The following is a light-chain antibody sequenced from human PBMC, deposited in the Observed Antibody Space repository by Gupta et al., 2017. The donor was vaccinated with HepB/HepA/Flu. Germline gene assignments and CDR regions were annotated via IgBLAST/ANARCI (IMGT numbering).Light chain of an antibody. CDR1: QSIVHSNGYTY. CDR2: LGS. V-gene: IGKV2-28*01. Sequence: DIVMTQSPLSLPVTAGEPASISCRSSQSIVHSNGYTYLDWYLQKPGQAPQLLIYLGSKRVSGVPDRFSGSGSGADFTLKISRVEADGVVVYYCRQALESPRTFGQGTKLEIK. J-gene: IGKJ2*02. CDR3: RQALESPRT.